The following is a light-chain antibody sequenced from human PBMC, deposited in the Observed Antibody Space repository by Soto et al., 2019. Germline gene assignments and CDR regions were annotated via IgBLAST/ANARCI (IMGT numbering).Light chain of an antibody. J-gene: IGLJ3*02. CDR3: QAWASSTGV. CDR2: QNS. Sequence: SYELTQPPSVSVSPGQTASITCSGDKLGDKYACWYQQKPGQSPVLVIYQNSKRPSGIPERFSGSNSGNTATLTISGTQAMDEADYYCQAWASSTGVFGAGIKLTVL. CDR1: KLGDKY. V-gene: IGLV3-1*01.